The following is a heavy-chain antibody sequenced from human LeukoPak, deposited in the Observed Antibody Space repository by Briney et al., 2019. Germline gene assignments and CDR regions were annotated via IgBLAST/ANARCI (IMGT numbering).Heavy chain of an antibody. CDR1: GFTFSSYW. Sequence: GGSLRLSCAGSGFTFSSYWMAWVRQGPGKGLEWVANIKQDGGEIYYVDSVKDRFTISRDNAKNSLYLQMNSLRAEDTAVYYCTRDGDTSGYSDWGQGTLVTVSS. CDR2: IKQDGGEI. CDR3: TRDGDTSGYSD. V-gene: IGHV3-7*01. J-gene: IGHJ4*02. D-gene: IGHD3-22*01.